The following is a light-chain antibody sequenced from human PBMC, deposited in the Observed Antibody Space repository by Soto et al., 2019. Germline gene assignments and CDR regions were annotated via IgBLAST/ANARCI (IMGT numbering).Light chain of an antibody. CDR3: QSFDGKVRV. CDR1: YCNLGAEHD. J-gene: IGLJ2*01. V-gene: IGLV1-40*01. Sequence: QSVLTQPPSVSGAPRQRVTISCTGSYCNLGAEHDVHWYQHDPGTVPKLLTYGHNKRPSGDSDRFSGSTSGASAFLTIPGLQAEDDADYCCQSFDGKVRVFGGGTKLTVL. CDR2: GHN.